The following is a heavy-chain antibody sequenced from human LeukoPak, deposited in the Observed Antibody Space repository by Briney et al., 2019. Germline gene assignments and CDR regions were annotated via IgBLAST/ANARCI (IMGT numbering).Heavy chain of an antibody. CDR3: ARGSSSWYLTSYYYYGMDV. Sequence: PSETLSLTCTVPGGSISSYYWSWIRQPPGKGLEWIGYIYYSGSTNYNPSLKSRVTISVDTSKNQFSLKLSSVTAADTAVYYCARGSSSWYLTSYYYYGMDVWAKGPRSPSPQ. CDR2: IYYSGST. J-gene: IGHJ6*04. D-gene: IGHD6-13*01. CDR1: GGSISSYY. V-gene: IGHV4-59*01.